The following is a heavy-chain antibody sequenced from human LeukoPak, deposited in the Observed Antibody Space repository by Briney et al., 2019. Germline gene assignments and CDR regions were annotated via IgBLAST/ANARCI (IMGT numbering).Heavy chain of an antibody. CDR1: GFTFTSYW. D-gene: IGHD5-12*01. V-gene: IGHV3-33*01. CDR3: AREVNIVTKWGLAPDY. J-gene: IGHJ4*02. Sequence: GSLKLSCEGSGFTFTSYWIDWVRQAPGKGLEWVGILWYDGSNKYYANSVKGRFTISRDNSKNTLYLQMNSLRAEDTAVYYCAREVNIVTKWGLAPDYWGQGTLVTVSS. CDR2: LWYDGSNK.